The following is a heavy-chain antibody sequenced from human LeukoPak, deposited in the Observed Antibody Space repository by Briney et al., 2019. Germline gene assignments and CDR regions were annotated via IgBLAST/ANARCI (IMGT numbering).Heavy chain of an antibody. CDR3: ARGGSGPYRRFDY. J-gene: IGHJ4*02. CDR1: GGSISSYY. CDR2: IFYCGST. V-gene: IGHV4-59*01. Sequence: SEPLSLTCTVSGGSISSYYWSWIRQSPGKELEWMGYIFYCGSTNYSPSLQSRVTISVDTSKNQFSLKLSSVTAADSAVDYCARGGSGPYRRFDYWGQGSLVTVSS. D-gene: IGHD6-19*01.